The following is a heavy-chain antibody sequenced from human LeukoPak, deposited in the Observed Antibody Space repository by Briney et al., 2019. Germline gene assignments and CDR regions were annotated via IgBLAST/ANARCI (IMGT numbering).Heavy chain of an antibody. CDR3: ARGIRGSYGDYGVFDY. J-gene: IGHJ4*02. D-gene: IGHD4-17*01. CDR1: GGSFSGYY. CDR2: IYHSGST. V-gene: IGHV4-34*01. Sequence: PSETLSLTCAVYGGSFSGYYWSWIRQPPGKGLEWIGYIYHSGSTYYNPSLKSRVTISVDRSKNQFSLKLSSVTAADTAVYYCARGIRGSYGDYGVFDYWGQGTLVTVSS.